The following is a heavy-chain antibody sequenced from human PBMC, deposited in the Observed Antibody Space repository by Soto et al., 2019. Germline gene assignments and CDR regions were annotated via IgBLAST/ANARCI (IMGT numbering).Heavy chain of an antibody. J-gene: IGHJ6*02. CDR1: GGTCSSYA. V-gene: IGHV1-69*01. CDR3: ARGSGGRAHYYYYGMDV. Sequence: SLKGSCKASGGTCSSYAISWVLQAPGQGLEWMGGSIPIFGTANYAQKFQGRVTITADESTSTAYMELSSLRSEDTAVYYCARGSGGRAHYYYYGMDVWGPRTTVTVSS. D-gene: IGHD2-15*01. CDR2: SIPIFGTA.